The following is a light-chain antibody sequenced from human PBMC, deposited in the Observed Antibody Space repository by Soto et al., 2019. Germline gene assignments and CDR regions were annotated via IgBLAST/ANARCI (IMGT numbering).Light chain of an antibody. CDR1: SSDIGGHNY. J-gene: IGLJ2*01. CDR2: EVS. CDR3: SSYTTISTVV. Sequence: QSALTQPASVSGSPGQSITVTCTGTSSDIGGHNYVSWYQQHPGKVPKLIIYEVSNRPSGVSNRFSGSKSGNTASLTVSGLQAEDEADYYCSSYTTISTVVFGGGTKVTVL. V-gene: IGLV2-14*01.